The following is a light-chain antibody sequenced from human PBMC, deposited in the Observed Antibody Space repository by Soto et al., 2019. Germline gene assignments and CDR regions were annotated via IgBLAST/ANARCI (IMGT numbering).Light chain of an antibody. CDR1: QSISSY. V-gene: IGKV1-5*01. CDR2: DAS. CDR3: QQYNGT. Sequence: DIQMTQSPSSLSPSVGDRVTITCRASQSISSYLNWFQQKPGKAPKLLIYDASSLESGVPSRFSGSGSGTEFTLTINSLQPDDFATYYCQQYNGTFGQGTKVDIK. J-gene: IGKJ1*01.